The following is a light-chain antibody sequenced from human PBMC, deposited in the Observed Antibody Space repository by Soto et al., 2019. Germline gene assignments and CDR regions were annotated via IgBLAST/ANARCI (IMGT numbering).Light chain of an antibody. CDR2: DVS. CDR1: SSDVGGYNY. J-gene: IGLJ7*02. Sequence: QSALTQPASVSGSPGQSITISCTGTSSDVGGYNYVSWYQQHPGKAPKLMIYDVSNRPSGVSNRFSGSKSGNTASLTISGLQAEDEADYYCSSYTSSSTLAVFGGGNLLTA. V-gene: IGLV2-14*01. CDR3: SSYTSSSTLAV.